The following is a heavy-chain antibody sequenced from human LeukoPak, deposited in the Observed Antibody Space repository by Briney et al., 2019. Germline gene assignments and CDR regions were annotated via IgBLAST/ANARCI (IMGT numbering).Heavy chain of an antibody. J-gene: IGHJ4*02. V-gene: IGHV1-69*04. Sequence: GASVKVSCKASGGTFSSYAISWVRQAPGQGLEWMGRIISILGIANYAQKFQGRVTITADKSTSTAYMELSSLRSEDTAVYYCALPRDYYDSSGYSYYFDYWGQGTLVTVSS. D-gene: IGHD3-22*01. CDR1: GGTFSSYA. CDR2: IISILGIA. CDR3: ALPRDYYDSSGYSYYFDY.